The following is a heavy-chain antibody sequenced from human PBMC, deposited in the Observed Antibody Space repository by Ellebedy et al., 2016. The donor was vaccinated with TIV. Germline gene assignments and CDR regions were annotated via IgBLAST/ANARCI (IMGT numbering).Heavy chain of an antibody. V-gene: IGHV4-39*01. J-gene: IGHJ4*02. CDR3: ARTDPWQPIDD. CDR1: GGSVNSVRYY. Sequence: MPSETLSLTCSVSGGSVNSVRYYWAWIRQPPGKGLEWIGSVYHSGSPYFNPPFKSRVTLSADTSKYQFSLNLRTVTAADTAVYYCARTDPWQPIDDWGQGILVSVSS. CDR2: VYHSGSP. D-gene: IGHD2-21*02.